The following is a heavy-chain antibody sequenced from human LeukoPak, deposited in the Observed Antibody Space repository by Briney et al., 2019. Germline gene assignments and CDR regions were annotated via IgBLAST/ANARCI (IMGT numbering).Heavy chain of an antibody. CDR1: GFTFDDYG. J-gene: IGHJ6*03. CDR2: INWNGGST. CDR3: AREGCSSTSCYYYYYYYMDV. D-gene: IGHD2-2*01. Sequence: GGSLSLSCAASGFTFDDYGMSLVRQAPGKGLEWVSGINWNGGSTGYADSVKGRFTISRDNAKNSLYLQMNSLRAEDTALYYCAREGCSSTSCYYYYYYYMDVWGKGTTVTVSS. V-gene: IGHV3-20*04.